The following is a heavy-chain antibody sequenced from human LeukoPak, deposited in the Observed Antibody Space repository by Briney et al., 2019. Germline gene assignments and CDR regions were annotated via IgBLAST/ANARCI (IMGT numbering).Heavy chain of an antibody. CDR3: ATTPTIFGVVPSLFDY. CDR2: INHSGST. D-gene: IGHD3-3*01. Sequence: SETLSLTCAVYVGSFSGYYWSWIRQPPGKGLEWIGEINHSGSTNYNPSLKSRVTISVDTSKNQFSLKLSSVTAADTAVYYCATTPTIFGVVPSLFDYWGQGTLVTVSS. V-gene: IGHV4-34*01. CDR1: VGSFSGYY. J-gene: IGHJ4*02.